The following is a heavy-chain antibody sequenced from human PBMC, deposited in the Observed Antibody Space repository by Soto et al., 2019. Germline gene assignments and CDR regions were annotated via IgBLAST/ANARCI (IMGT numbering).Heavy chain of an antibody. D-gene: IGHD3-22*01. Sequence: SETLSLTSTVSGGSMSSYYWSWIRQPPGKGLEWIGYIYYSGSTNYNPSLKSRVTISVDTSKNQFSLKLSSVTAADTAVYYCASMYYYDSSGLWYFDLWGRGTLVTVS. CDR3: ASMYYYDSSGLWYFDL. V-gene: IGHV4-59*01. J-gene: IGHJ2*01. CDR2: IYYSGST. CDR1: GGSMSSYY.